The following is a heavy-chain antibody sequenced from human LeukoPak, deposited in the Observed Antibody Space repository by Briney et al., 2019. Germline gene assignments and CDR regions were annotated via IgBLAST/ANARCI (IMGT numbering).Heavy chain of an antibody. CDR2: IYYSGST. CDR1: VGSISSYD. CDR3: ARVRMITFGGVIADDAFDI. Sequence: SSETLSLTCTVSVGSISSYDWSWIRQPPGKGLEWIVYIYYSGSTNYNPSLKSRVTISVDTSKNQFSLKLSSVTAADTAVYYCARVRMITFGGVIADDAFDIWGQGTMVTVSS. J-gene: IGHJ3*02. V-gene: IGHV4-59*01. D-gene: IGHD3-16*02.